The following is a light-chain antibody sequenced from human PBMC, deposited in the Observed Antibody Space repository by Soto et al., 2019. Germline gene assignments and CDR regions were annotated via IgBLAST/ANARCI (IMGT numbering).Light chain of an antibody. J-gene: IGLJ1*01. CDR3: DSYPSSTTLHL. CDR1: SSDVGGYNY. CDR2: DVS. Sequence: QSALTQPASVSGSPGQSITISCTGTSSDVGGYNYVSWYQHHPGKAPKLLIYDVSIRPSGVSNRFSGSKSGNTASLTISGLQTEDEAVYYCDSYPSSTTLHLFETGTKVTF. V-gene: IGLV2-14*03.